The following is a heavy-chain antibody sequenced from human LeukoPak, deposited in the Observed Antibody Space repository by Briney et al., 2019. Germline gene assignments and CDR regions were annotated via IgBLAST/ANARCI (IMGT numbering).Heavy chain of an antibody. V-gene: IGHV3-30*04. CDR3: ARRTAVRPGGFDY. CDR1: GFTFSSYA. CDR2: ISYDGSNK. J-gene: IGHJ4*02. Sequence: GRSLRLSCAASGFTFSSYAMHWVRQAPGKGLEWVALISYDGSNKYYADSVKGRFTISRDNSKNTLYLQMNSLRAEDTAVYYCARRTAVRPGGFDYWGQGTLVTVSS. D-gene: IGHD4-23*01.